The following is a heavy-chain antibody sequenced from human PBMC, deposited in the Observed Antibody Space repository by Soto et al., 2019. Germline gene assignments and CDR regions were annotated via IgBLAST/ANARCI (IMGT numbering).Heavy chain of an antibody. D-gene: IGHD1-1*01. Sequence: GGSLRLSCAASGFSISGSGIHWVRQASGKGLEWVARIRDRTNGYATGYAASVQGRFSISRDDSKNTAFLQMNSLNTEDSAVYYCTRVDATGDRAFDIWGQGTMVT. CDR3: TRVDATGDRAFDI. CDR2: IRDRTNGYAT. CDR1: GFSISGSG. J-gene: IGHJ3*02. V-gene: IGHV3-73*01.